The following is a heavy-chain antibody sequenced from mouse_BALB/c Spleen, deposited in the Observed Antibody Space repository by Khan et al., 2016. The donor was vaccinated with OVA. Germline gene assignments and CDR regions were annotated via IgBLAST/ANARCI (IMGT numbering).Heavy chain of an antibody. V-gene: IGHV5-6-4*01. CDR2: ISSGSTYT. J-gene: IGHJ1*01. Sequence: EVELVESGGGLVRPGGSLKLSCAASGFSFTSYTMSWVRQTPEKRLEWVATISSGSTYTYYPDSVKGRFTISRDNAKNTLYLQMSSLKSEDTAMXYCTRDGNYGHWYFDVWGAGTTVTVSS. CDR3: TRDGNYGHWYFDV. CDR1: GFSFTSYT. D-gene: IGHD2-1*01.